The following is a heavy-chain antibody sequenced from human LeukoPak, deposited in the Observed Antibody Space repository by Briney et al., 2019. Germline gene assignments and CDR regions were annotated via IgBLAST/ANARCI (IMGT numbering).Heavy chain of an antibody. CDR1: GGSISSSSYY. D-gene: IGHD3-3*01. V-gene: IGHV4-39*07. Sequence: PSETLSLTCTVSGGSISSSSYYWGWIRQPPGKGLEWIGSIYYSGSTYYNPSLKSRVTISVDTSKNQFSLKLSSVTAADTAVYYCARGFSYDFWSGSTYDAFDIWGQGTMVTVSS. J-gene: IGHJ3*02. CDR3: ARGFSYDFWSGSTYDAFDI. CDR2: IYYSGST.